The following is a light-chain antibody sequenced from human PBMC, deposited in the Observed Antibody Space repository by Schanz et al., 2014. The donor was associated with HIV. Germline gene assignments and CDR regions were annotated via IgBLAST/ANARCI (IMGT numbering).Light chain of an antibody. CDR2: AAS. J-gene: IGKJ5*01. CDR3: QQYYRYPIT. Sequence: DIQMTQSPSSLSASVGDRVTITCRASQSISSYLNWYQQKPGKAPKLLIYAASSLQSGVPSRFIGGGSGADFTLTITCLQSEDSATYYCQQYYRYPITFGQGTRL. CDR1: QSISSY. V-gene: IGKV1-39*01.